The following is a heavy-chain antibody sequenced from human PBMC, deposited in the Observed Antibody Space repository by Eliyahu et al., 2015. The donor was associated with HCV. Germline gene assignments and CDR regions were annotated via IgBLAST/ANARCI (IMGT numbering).Heavy chain of an antibody. D-gene: IGHD2-21*01. CDR2: IYYSGST. CDR3: ARTPRGMYIVAR. Sequence: QVQLQESGPGLVKPSQTLSLTCXVXGGXIXXGGYYWSWIRQHPGKGLEXIGYIYYSGSTYYNPSLKSRVTISVDTSKNQFSLKLSSVTAADTAVYYCARTPRGMYIVARWGQGTLVTVSS. CDR1: GGXIXXGGYY. V-gene: IGHV4-31*03. J-gene: IGHJ4*02.